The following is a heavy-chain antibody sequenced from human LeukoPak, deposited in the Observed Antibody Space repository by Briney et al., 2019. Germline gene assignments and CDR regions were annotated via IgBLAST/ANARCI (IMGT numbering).Heavy chain of an antibody. CDR2: INPNSGAT. CDR1: GYTFTGYY. Sequence: ASVKVSCKASGYTFTGYYIHWVRQAPGQGLEWMAWINPNSGATNYAQKFQGRVSMTRDTSISTAYMALSRLTSDDTAVYFCARGRFDEWDNWFDAGGQGTLVTVSS. CDR3: ARGRFDEWDNWFDA. V-gene: IGHV1-2*02. D-gene: IGHD1-26*01. J-gene: IGHJ5*02.